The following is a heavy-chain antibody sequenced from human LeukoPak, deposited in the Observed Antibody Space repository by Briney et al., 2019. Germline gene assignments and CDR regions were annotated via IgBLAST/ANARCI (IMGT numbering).Heavy chain of an antibody. CDR1: GFTFSNYG. Sequence: HAGGSLRLSCAASGFTFSNYGMHWVRQAPGKGLEWVSVIYSGGSTYYADSVKGRFTISRDNSKNTLYLQMNSLRAEDTAVYYCARASSSWYGFYYYYMDVWGKGTTVTVSS. D-gene: IGHD6-13*01. CDR3: ARASSSWYGFYYYYMDV. J-gene: IGHJ6*03. V-gene: IGHV3-NL1*01. CDR2: IYSGGST.